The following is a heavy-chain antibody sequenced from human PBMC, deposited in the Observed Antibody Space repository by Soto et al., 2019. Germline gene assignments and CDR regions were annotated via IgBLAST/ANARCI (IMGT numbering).Heavy chain of an antibody. Sequence: QVQLQESGPGLAKPSETLSLTCTVSGVSVSSAFYYWSWIRQAPGKELEWIGYIFYTGSANYNPSLKSRVTLSIDTSRSQFSLRLDSVTAADTAVYYCARDGEGAMAGAFNIWGQGTMVTVSS. CDR2: IFYTGSA. CDR1: GVSVSSAFYY. CDR3: ARDGEGAMAGAFNI. D-gene: IGHD6-19*01. J-gene: IGHJ3*02. V-gene: IGHV4-61*01.